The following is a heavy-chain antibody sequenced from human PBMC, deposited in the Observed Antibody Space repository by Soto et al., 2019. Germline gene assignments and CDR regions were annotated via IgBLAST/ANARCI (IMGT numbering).Heavy chain of an antibody. Sequence: QVHLVESGGGVVQPGRSLRLSCAASGFILSDYGVHWVLQAPGKGLEWLAAISSDGSSQFYGEPMKGRFAVSRDNSKNTAYLQVPRLSREDAAVYYWARGKLAAGGLTSPTFDYWCQGTLVTVSS. CDR2: ISSDGSSQ. CDR3: ARGKLAAGGLTSPTFDY. D-gene: IGHD3-16*01. J-gene: IGHJ4*02. CDR1: GFILSDYG. V-gene: IGHV3-30*03.